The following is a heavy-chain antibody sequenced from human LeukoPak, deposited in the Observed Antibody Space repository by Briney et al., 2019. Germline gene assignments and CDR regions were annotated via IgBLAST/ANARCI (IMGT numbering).Heavy chain of an antibody. D-gene: IGHD6-6*01. J-gene: IGHJ4*02. CDR2: IYTSGTT. Sequence: SETLSLTCTVSGGSISSYYWSWIRQPAGKGLEWIGRIYTSGTTNYNPSLKSRVTMSVDTSKNQFSLKPSSVTAADTAVYYCASGSIASLVYWGQGTLVTVSS. V-gene: IGHV4-4*07. CDR3: ASGSIASLVY. CDR1: GGSISSYY.